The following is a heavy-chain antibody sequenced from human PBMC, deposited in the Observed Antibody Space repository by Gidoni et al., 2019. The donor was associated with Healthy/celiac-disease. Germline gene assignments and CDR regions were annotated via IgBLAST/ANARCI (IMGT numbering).Heavy chain of an antibody. CDR1: GFTFSSYW. D-gene: IGHD2-2*01. V-gene: IGHV3-74*01. CDR2: INSDGSST. CDR3: ARAFVVVPAASVGKPSYNWFDP. Sequence: EVQLVESGGGLVQPGGSLRLSCAASGFTFSSYWMHWVRQAPGKGLVWVSRINSDGSSTSYADSVKGRFTISRVNAKNTLYLQMNSLRAEDTAVYYCARAFVVVPAASVGKPSYNWFDPWGQGTLVTVSS. J-gene: IGHJ5*02.